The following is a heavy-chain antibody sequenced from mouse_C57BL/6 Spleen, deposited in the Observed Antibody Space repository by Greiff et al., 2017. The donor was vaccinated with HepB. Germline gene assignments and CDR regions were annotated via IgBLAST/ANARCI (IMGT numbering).Heavy chain of an antibody. CDR2: IHPNSGST. D-gene: IGHD1-1*01. Sequence: QVQLQQPGAELVKPGASVKLSCKASGYTFTSYWMHWVKQRPGQGLEWIGMIHPNSGSTNYNEKFKSKATLTVDKSSSTAYMQLSSLTSEDSAVYYCARSRRYGSSFDYWGQGTTLTVSS. CDR1: GYTFTSYW. CDR3: ARSRRYGSSFDY. J-gene: IGHJ2*01. V-gene: IGHV1-64*01.